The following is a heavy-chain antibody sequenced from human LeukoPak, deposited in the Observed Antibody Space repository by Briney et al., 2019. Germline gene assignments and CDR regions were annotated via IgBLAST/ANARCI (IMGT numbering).Heavy chain of an antibody. CDR1: GFTFSSYA. J-gene: IGHJ4*02. Sequence: GGSLRLSCAASGFTFSSYAMSWVRQAPGKGLEWVSAISGSGGSTYYADSVKGRFTISRDNSKNTLYLQMNNLRAEDTAVYYCAKEIMTTVTRTASFDYWGQGTLVTVSS. V-gene: IGHV3-23*01. CDR3: AKEIMTTVTRTASFDY. D-gene: IGHD4-17*01. CDR2: ISGSGGST.